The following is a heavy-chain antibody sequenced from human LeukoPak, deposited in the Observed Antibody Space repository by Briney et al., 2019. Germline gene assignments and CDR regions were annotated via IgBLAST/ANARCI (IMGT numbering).Heavy chain of an antibody. CDR3: ARRPTGDPKFDY. V-gene: IGHV4-59*08. CDR1: GGSISNYF. CDR2: IYSSGST. Sequence: PSETLSLTCSDSGGSISNYFWTWIRQPPGKGLEWIGYIYSSGSTYYNPSLKSRVTISADTSKNRFSLKLSTVTAADTAVYYCARRPTGDPKFDYWGQGTLVTVSS. J-gene: IGHJ4*02. D-gene: IGHD7-27*01.